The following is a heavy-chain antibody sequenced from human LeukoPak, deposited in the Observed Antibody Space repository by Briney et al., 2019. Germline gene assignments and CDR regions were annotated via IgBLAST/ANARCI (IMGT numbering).Heavy chain of an antibody. CDR3: ARGPYYDILTGYYPVFFDY. CDR1: GYTFTGYY. V-gene: IGHV1-69*06. CDR2: IIPIFGTA. J-gene: IGHJ4*02. D-gene: IGHD3-9*01. Sequence: SVKVSCKASGYTFTGYYMHWVRQAPGQGLEWMGGIIPIFGTANYAQKFQGRVTITADKSTSTAYMELSSLRSEDTAVYYCARGPYYDILTGYYPVFFDYWGQGTLVTVSS.